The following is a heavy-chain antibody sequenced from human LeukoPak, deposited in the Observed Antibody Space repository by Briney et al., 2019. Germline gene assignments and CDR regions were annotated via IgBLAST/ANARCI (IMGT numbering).Heavy chain of an antibody. J-gene: IGHJ4*02. CDR2: IYYSGST. CDR3: ARTSIVVVVAAWGTSSYYFDY. V-gene: IGHV4-31*03. D-gene: IGHD2-15*01. Sequence: SQTLSLTCTVSGGSISSGGYYWSWIRQHPGKGLEWIAYIYYSGSTYYNPSLKSRVTISVDTSKNQFSLKLSSVTAADTAVYYCARTSIVVVVAAWGTSSYYFDYWGQGTLVTVSS. CDR1: GGSISSGGYY.